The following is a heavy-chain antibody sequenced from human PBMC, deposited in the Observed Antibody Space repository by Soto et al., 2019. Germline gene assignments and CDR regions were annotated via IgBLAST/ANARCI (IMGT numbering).Heavy chain of an antibody. V-gene: IGHV1-69*01. Sequence: QVQLVQSGAEVKKPGSSVKVSCRASGDSFSNYAVNWLRQAPGRGLEWMGGLIPVFGTSHYAEEFQGRLTITADESTSTAYMELSSLTSEDTAVYYCARAVRTGFYGIDVWGQGTTVSVSS. J-gene: IGHJ6*02. CDR1: GDSFSNYA. CDR3: ARAVRTGFYGIDV. CDR2: LIPVFGTS.